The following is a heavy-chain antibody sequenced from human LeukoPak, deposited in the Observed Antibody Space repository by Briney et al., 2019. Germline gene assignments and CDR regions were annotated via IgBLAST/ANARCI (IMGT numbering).Heavy chain of an antibody. D-gene: IGHD2-2*02. CDR2: IIPIFGTA. J-gene: IGHJ5*02. CDR1: GGTFSSYA. CDR3: ASFLGEGWSSTSCYIASWFDP. V-gene: IGHV1-69*13. Sequence: SVKVSCKASGGTFSSYAISWVRQAPGQGLEWMGGIIPIFGTANYAQKFQGRVTITADESTSTAYMELSSLRSEDTAVYYCASFLGEGWSSTSCYIASWFDPWGQGTLVTVSS.